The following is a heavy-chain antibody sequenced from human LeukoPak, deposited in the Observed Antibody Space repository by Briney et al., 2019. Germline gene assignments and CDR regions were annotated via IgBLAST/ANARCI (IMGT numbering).Heavy chain of an antibody. CDR3: ARELGGATRTFDY. J-gene: IGHJ4*02. V-gene: IGHV3-48*03. CDR2: IYSGGSTK. D-gene: IGHD1-26*01. Sequence: GGSLRLSCAASGFTFNCYEMNWVRQAPGKGLEWVSYIYSGGSTKYYADSVRGRFTISRDNAKNSLYLQMNSLRAEDTAVYYCARELGGATRTFDYWGQGTLVTVSS. CDR1: GFTFNCYE.